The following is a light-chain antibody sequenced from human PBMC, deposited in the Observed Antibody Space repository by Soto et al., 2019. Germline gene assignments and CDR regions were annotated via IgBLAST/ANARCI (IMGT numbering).Light chain of an antibody. Sequence: EIVLTQSPGTLSLSPGERATLSCRASQSVSSSYSAWYQQKPGQAPRLLIYGASSRATGIPDRFSGSGSGTDFTLTISRLEPADFAVYYCQQYGSSPRTFGQGTKVEIK. CDR2: GAS. CDR3: QQYGSSPRT. V-gene: IGKV3-20*01. J-gene: IGKJ1*01. CDR1: QSVSSSY.